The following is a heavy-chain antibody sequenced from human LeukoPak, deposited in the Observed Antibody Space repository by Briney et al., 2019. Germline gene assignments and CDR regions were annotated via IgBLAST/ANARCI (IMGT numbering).Heavy chain of an antibody. CDR2: TYYSGGT. D-gene: IGHD2-15*01. V-gene: IGHV4-30-4*07. J-gene: IGHJ6*03. CDR1: GASISSGGYS. CDR3: ARVRCSGGSCPYYYYYYYMDV. Sequence: SETLSLTCAVSGASISSGGYSWSWNRQPPGKGLEWIGYTYYSGGTYYNPSPKSRVSISVDTSKNQFSLKLRFVTAADTAVYYCARVRCSGGSCPYYYYYYYMDVWGKGTTVTVSS.